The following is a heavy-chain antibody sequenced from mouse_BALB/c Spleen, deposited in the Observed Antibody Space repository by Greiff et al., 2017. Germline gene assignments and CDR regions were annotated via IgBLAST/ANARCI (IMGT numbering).Heavy chain of an antibody. V-gene: IGHV2-9*02. J-gene: IGHJ4*01. Sequence: QVQLKQSGPGLVAPSQSLSITCTVSGFSLTSYGVHWVRQPPGKGLEWLGVIWAGGSTNYNSALMSRLSISKDNSKSQVFLKMNSLQTDDTAMYYCARAIWSDYYAMDYWGQGTSVTVSS. CDR1: GFSLTSYG. D-gene: IGHD1-1*02. CDR2: IWAGGST. CDR3: ARAIWSDYYAMDY.